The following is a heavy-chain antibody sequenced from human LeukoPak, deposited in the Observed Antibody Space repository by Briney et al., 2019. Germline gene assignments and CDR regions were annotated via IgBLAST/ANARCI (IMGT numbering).Heavy chain of an antibody. CDR2: IYHSGST. J-gene: IGHJ3*02. CDR3: ARAPGVSDAFDI. V-gene: IGHV4-38-2*02. CDR1: GYSIGSGHY. Sequence: PSETLSLTCTVSGYSIGSGHYWGWIRQPPGKGLEWIGSIYHSGSTYYNPSLKSRVTISVDTSKNQFSLKLSSVTAADTAVYYCARAPGVSDAFDIWGQGTMVTVSS.